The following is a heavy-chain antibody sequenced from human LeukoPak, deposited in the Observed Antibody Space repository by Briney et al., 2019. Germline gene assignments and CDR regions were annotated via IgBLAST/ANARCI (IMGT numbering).Heavy chain of an antibody. V-gene: IGHV4-4*07. CDR2: IYPSGST. D-gene: IGHD6-6*01. J-gene: IGHJ4*02. CDR1: GGTISSYY. Sequence: SETLSLTCTVSGGTISSYYWSWIRQPAGKGLEWIGHIYPSGSTNYNPSLKSRVTISVDTSKNQFSLKLSSVTAADTAVYYCAREPDSSSSSDYWGQGTLVTVSS. CDR3: AREPDSSSSSDY.